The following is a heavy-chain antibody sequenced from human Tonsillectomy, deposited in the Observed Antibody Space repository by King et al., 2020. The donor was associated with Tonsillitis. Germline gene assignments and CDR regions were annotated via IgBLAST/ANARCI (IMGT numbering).Heavy chain of an antibody. J-gene: IGHJ4*02. V-gene: IGHV3-23*04. CDR1: GVTFSSYA. CDR2: ISGSGGGT. Sequence: VQLVESGGGLVQPGGSLRLSCAASGVTFSSYAMSWVRQAPGKGLEWVSAISGSGGGTYYADSVKGRFTISRDNSKNTLYLQIHSLRAEDTAVYYCVKEGPKLGSDFDYWGQGTLVTVSS. CDR3: VKEGPKLGSDFDY. D-gene: IGHD7-27*01.